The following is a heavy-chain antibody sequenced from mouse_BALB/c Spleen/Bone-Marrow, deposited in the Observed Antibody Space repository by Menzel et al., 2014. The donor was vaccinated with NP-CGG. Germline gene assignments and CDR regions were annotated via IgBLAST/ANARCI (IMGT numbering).Heavy chain of an antibody. Sequence: VQLQQSRAELVKPGASVKLSCTASGFNIKDTYMHWVKQRPEQGLEWIGRIYPANGDTKYDPKFQGKATITADTSSNTAYLQLSSLTSEDTAVYYCARYGNGLMDYWGQGTSVTVSS. CDR2: IYPANGDT. J-gene: IGHJ4*01. CDR1: GFNIKDTY. V-gene: IGHV14-3*02. CDR3: ARYGNGLMDY. D-gene: IGHD2-1*01.